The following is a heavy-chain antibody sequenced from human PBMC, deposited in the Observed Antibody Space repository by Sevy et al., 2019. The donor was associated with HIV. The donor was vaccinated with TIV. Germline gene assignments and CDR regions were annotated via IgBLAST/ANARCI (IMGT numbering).Heavy chain of an antibody. J-gene: IGHJ5*02. CDR3: AKDHDNNWFDP. V-gene: IGHV3-53*01. D-gene: IGHD3-9*01. CDR1: GFTVSSTY. Sequence: GGSLRLSCAASGFTVSSTYMSWLRQAPGKGLEWVSIIYSGDSTFYTDSVKGRFTISRDTSKNTMYLQMNSLRAEDTAVYYCAKDHDNNWFDPWGQGTLVTVSS. CDR2: IYSGDST.